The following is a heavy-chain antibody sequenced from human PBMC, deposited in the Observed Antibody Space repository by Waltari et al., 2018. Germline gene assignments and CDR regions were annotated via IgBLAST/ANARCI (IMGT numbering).Heavy chain of an antibody. CDR2: IYHSGDS. J-gene: IGHJ5*02. Sequence: QVKLQESGPGLVKPSGTLSLTCTVSGDSLTTNNWWSWVRQSPGKGLGWIGEIYHSGDSNYNPSLQSRVTISLDKSKNQISLKLTSVTAADTAVYYCAKVRVPAVMYNWFDPWGQGTLVTVSS. CDR3: AKVRVPAVMYNWFDP. CDR1: GDSLTTNNW. V-gene: IGHV4-4*02. D-gene: IGHD2-2*01.